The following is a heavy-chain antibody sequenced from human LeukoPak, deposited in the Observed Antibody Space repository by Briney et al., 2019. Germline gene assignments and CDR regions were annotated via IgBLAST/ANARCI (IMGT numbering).Heavy chain of an antibody. V-gene: IGHV4-30-2*01. CDR3: AREGVRAYGSGSYYNWFRWFDP. Sequence: PSETLSLTCTVSGGSISSGGYYWSWIRQPPGKGLEWIGYIYHSGSTYYNPSLKSRVTISVDRSKNQFSLKLSSVTAADTAVYYCAREGVRAYGSGSYYNWFRWFDPWGQGTLVTVSS. CDR2: IYHSGST. D-gene: IGHD3-10*01. J-gene: IGHJ5*02. CDR1: GGSISSGGYY.